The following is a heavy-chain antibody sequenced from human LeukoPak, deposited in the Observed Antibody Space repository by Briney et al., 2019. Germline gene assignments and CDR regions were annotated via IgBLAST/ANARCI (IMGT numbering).Heavy chain of an antibody. J-gene: IGHJ4*02. CDR2: IYYSGST. CDR3: ARSYYEVDTTYYYGSGSPGDY. CDR1: GGSISSGGYY. D-gene: IGHD3-10*01. Sequence: SETLSLTCTVSGGSISSGGYYWSWIRQHPGKGLEWIGYIYYSGSTYYNPSLKSRVTISVDTSKNQFSLKLSSVTAADTAVYYCARSYYEVDTTYYYGSGSPGDYWGQGTLVTVSS. V-gene: IGHV4-31*03.